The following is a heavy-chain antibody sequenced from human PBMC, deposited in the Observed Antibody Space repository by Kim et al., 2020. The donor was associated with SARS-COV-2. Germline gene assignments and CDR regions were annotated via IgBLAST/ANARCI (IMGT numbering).Heavy chain of an antibody. CDR2: IYYSGST. D-gene: IGHD6-13*01. J-gene: IGHJ5*02. CDR1: GGSISSGSYY. Sequence: SETLSLTCTVSGGSISSGSYYWGWIRQPPGKGLEWIGSIYYSGSTNYNPSLRSRVTISVDTSKNQFSLKLTSVTAADTAVYYCAGCTCGIAYSHHWFDH. V-gene: IGHV4-39*01. CDR3: AGCTCGIAYSHHWFDH.